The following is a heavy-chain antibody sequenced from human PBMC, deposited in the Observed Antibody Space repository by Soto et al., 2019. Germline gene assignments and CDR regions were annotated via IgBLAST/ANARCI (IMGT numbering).Heavy chain of an antibody. Sequence: QVQVVQSGVEVKKPGASVKVSCKASGYTLSTYGISWVRQAPGQGLEWMGWISAYNGSTKYAQRLHGRITMTTDPATSTAYMELRSLKSDDAPVYFCARRAVLPAANDWYFDLWGRGTPVTVSS. CDR2: ISAYNGST. J-gene: IGHJ2*01. CDR1: GYTLSTYG. V-gene: IGHV1-18*01. CDR3: ARRAVLPAANDWYFDL. D-gene: IGHD2-2*01.